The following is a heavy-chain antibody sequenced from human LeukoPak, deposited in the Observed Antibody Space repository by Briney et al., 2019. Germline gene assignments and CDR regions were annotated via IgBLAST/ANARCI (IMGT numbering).Heavy chain of an antibody. CDR1: GFTFSSYA. CDR2: ISGSGGST. D-gene: IGHD3-10*01. V-gene: IGHV3-23*01. CDR3: AKDFEGFGELWGTFDY. J-gene: IGHJ4*02. Sequence: TGGSLRLSCAASGFTFSSYAMSWVRQAPGKGLEWVSAISGSGGSTYYADSVKGRSTISRDNSKNTLYLQMNSLRAEDTAVYYCAKDFEGFGELWGTFDYWGQGTLVTVSS.